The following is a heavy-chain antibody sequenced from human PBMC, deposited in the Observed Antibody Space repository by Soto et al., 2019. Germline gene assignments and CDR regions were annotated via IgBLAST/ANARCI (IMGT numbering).Heavy chain of an antibody. CDR2: IFYSGST. CDR3: ARVGSSGWSPDY. Sequence: PSETLSLTCTVSGGSIIGHYWIFIRQSPGKRLEWIVYIFYSGSTNHNPSLKSRVTLSVDTSKNQFSLRLSSVTAADTAVYYCARVGSSGWSPDYWGQGTLVTVSS. J-gene: IGHJ4*02. D-gene: IGHD6-19*01. V-gene: IGHV4-59*11. CDR1: GGSIIGHY.